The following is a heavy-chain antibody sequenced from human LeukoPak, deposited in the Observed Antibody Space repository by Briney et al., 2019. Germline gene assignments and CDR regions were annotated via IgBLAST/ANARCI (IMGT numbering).Heavy chain of an antibody. CDR1: GGTFTSYA. Sequence: ASVKVSCKASGGTFTSYAISWVRQAPGQGLEWMGRIIPILGIANYAQKFQGRVTITADKSTSTAYMELSSLRSEDTAVYYCARDLAVAGLGGFDYWGQGTLVTVSS. V-gene: IGHV1-69*04. J-gene: IGHJ4*02. D-gene: IGHD6-19*01. CDR3: ARDLAVAGLGGFDY. CDR2: IIPILGIA.